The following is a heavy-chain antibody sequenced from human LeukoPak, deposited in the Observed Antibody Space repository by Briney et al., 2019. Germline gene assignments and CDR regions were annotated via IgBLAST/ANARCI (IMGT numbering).Heavy chain of an antibody. D-gene: IGHD1-26*01. Sequence: SETLSLTCTVSGGSINTYYWSWIRQPAGKGLEYIGRIYSSRSIYNPSLKSRVTMSVDTSKNQFSLKLSSVTAADTAVYYCARAAGRDTTSGLDFDYWGQGILVTVSS. J-gene: IGHJ4*02. CDR2: IYSSRS. CDR1: GGSINTYY. V-gene: IGHV4-4*07. CDR3: ARAAGRDTTSGLDFDY.